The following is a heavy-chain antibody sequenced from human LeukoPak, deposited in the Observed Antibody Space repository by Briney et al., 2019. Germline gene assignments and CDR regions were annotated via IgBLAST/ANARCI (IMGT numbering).Heavy chain of an antibody. V-gene: IGHV3-33*01. Sequence: GGSLRLSCAASGFTFSNYGMHWVRQAPGKGLECVAVIWYDGSNKYYVDSVKGRFTISRDNSKNTLYLQMNSLRAEDTAVYYCARDPMVRGTRYYFDYWGQGTLVTVSS. J-gene: IGHJ4*02. CDR2: IWYDGSNK. CDR3: ARDPMVRGTRYYFDY. CDR1: GFTFSNYG. D-gene: IGHD3-10*01.